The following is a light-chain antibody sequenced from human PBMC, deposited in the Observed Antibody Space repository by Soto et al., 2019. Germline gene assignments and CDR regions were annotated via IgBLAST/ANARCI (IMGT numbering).Light chain of an antibody. J-gene: IGKJ2*01. CDR1: QSITTN. Sequence: EIVMTQSPATLSVSPGERATLSCRASQSITTNLVWYQQKAGQAPRLLIYGASTRATGIPARFSGSGSGTEFTLTISSLQSEDFAVYFCQQYDNWPYTFGQGTKLEIK. CDR2: GAS. CDR3: QQYDNWPYT. V-gene: IGKV3-15*01.